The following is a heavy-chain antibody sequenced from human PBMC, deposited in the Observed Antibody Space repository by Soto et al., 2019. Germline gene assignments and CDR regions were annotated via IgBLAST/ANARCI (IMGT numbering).Heavy chain of an antibody. CDR2: IKSKTDGGTT. Sequence: EVQLVESGGGLVKPGGSLRLSCAASGFTFSNAWMSWVRQAPGKGLEWVGRIKSKTDGGTTDYAAPVKGRFTISRDDSKNPLYLQMNSLKTEDTAVYYCTTVYGDYERMVGYWGQGTLVTVSS. CDR1: GFTFSNAW. J-gene: IGHJ4*02. D-gene: IGHD4-17*01. V-gene: IGHV3-15*01. CDR3: TTVYGDYERMVGY.